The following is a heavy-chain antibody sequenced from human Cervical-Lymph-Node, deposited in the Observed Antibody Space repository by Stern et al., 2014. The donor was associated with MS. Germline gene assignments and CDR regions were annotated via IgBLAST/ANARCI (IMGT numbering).Heavy chain of an antibody. V-gene: IGHV4-4*02. CDR3: ARERQQYCNSEGCSYWYFDL. D-gene: IGHD2/OR15-2a*01. CDR1: GGSVSSTNW. CDR2: IYHSGAS. J-gene: IGHJ2*01. Sequence: QVQLQESGPGLVKPSGTLSLTCAVSGGSVSSTNWWSWVRQSPGKGLEWIGNIYHSGASNYSPSLRIRVSISLDTSKNPLSLHLTSVTAADTAVYYCARERQQYCNSEGCSYWYFDLWGRGTLVTVSS.